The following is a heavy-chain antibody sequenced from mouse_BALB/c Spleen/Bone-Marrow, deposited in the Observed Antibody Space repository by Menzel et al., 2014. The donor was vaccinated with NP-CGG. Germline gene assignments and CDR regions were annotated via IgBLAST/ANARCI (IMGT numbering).Heavy chain of an antibody. CDR3: ARDIGRLLFDY. CDR1: GFTFTDYY. CDR2: IRNKANGYTT. V-gene: IGHV7-3*02. Sequence: EVKLMESGGGLAQPGGSLRLSCATSGFTFTDYYMSWVRQPPGKALEWLGFIRNKANGYTTEYSASVKGRFTISRDNSQSILYLQMNTLRAEDSATYYCARDIGRLLFDYWGQGTTLTVPS. J-gene: IGHJ2*01. D-gene: IGHD1-2*01.